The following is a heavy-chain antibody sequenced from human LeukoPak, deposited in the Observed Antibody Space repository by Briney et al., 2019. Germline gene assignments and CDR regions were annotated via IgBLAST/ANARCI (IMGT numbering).Heavy chain of an antibody. CDR2: IYHSGST. CDR1: GGSISSGGYY. CDR3: ARGDTYNWFDP. Sequence: PSQTLSLTCTVSGGSISSGGYYWSWIRQPPGKGLEWIGYIYHSGSTYYNPSLKSRVTISVNRSKNQFSLKLSSVTAADTAVYYCARGDTYNWFDPWGQGTLVTVSS. V-gene: IGHV4-30-2*01. D-gene: IGHD2-21*02. J-gene: IGHJ5*02.